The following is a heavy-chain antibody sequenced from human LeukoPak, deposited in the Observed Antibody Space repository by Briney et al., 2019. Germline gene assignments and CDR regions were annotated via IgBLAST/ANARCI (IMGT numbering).Heavy chain of an antibody. CDR3: ANPRRRAYSSGWYPFDY. CDR1: GGTFSSYA. CDR2: IIPIFGTA. V-gene: IGHV1-69*06. D-gene: IGHD6-19*01. J-gene: IGHJ4*02. Sequence: ASVKVSCKASGGTFSSYAISWVRQAPGQGLEWMGGIIPIFGTANYAQKFQGRVTITADKSTSTAYMELSSLRSEDTAVYYCANPRRRAYSSGWYPFDYWGQGTLVTVSS.